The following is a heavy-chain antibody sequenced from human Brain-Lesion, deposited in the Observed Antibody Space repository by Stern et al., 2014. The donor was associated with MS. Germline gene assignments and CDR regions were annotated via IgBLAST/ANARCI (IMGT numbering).Heavy chain of an antibody. J-gene: IGHJ6*02. CDR3: ARFYNTIYGIVTQRGSGMDV. Sequence: EVHLVESGGGLVQPGGSLTISCTAAGFTFGNYWMTWVRQAPGKGLEWVANIKEDGTEKNYVESVKGRVTISRDNARNSLDMQMNSLEVENPAFYYCARFYNTIYGIVTQRGSGMDVWGQGTTVIVSS. V-gene: IGHV3-7*01. CDR2: IKEDGTEK. D-gene: IGHD3-3*01. CDR1: GFTFGNYW.